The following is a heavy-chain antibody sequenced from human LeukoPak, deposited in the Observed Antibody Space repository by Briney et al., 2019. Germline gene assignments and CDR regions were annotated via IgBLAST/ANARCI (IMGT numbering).Heavy chain of an antibody. V-gene: IGHV1-8*01. D-gene: IGHD5-12*01. CDR1: GYTFTSHD. CDR3: ARGRYDSYNGNDYPPGVWGRAFDF. CDR2: MNSFSGKT. J-gene: IGHJ3*01. Sequence: ASVKVSCKASGYTFTSHDIYWVRQATGQGLEWVGWMNSFSGKTGHAQNFQGRVSMTRDTSLNTAYMELSGLRFEDTAIYYCARGRYDSYNGNDYPPGVWGRAFDFWGQGTKVTVSS.